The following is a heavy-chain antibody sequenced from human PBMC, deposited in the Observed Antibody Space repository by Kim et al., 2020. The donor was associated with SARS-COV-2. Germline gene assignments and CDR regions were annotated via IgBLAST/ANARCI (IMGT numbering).Heavy chain of an antibody. V-gene: IGHV3-23*01. CDR1: GFTFSSYA. J-gene: IGHJ4*02. CDR3: AKKRGYSSSWEDFDY. CDR2: ISGSGGST. Sequence: GGSLRLSCAASGFTFSSYAMSWVRQAPGKGLEWVSAISGSGGSTYYADSVKGRFTISRDNFKNTLYLQMNSLRAEDTAVYYCAKKRGYSSSWEDFDYWGQGTLVTVSS. D-gene: IGHD6-13*01.